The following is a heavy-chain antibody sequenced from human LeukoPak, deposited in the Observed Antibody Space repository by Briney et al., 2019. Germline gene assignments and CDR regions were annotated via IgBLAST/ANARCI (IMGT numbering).Heavy chain of an antibody. Sequence: ASVKVSCKASGYTFTNYGISWVRQAPGQGLEWMGWISAYNGNTNYAQKLQGRVTMTTDTSTSTAYMELRSLRSDDTAVYYCARTGPVRDFDWLLLDYWGQGTLVTASS. V-gene: IGHV1-18*01. D-gene: IGHD3-9*01. CDR3: ARTGPVRDFDWLLLDY. J-gene: IGHJ4*02. CDR2: ISAYNGNT. CDR1: GYTFTNYG.